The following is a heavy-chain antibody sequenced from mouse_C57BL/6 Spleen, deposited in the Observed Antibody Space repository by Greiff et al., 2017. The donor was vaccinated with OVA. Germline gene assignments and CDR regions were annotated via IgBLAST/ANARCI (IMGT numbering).Heavy chain of an antibody. D-gene: IGHD3-2*02. Sequence: VQLQQSGPELVKPGASVKISCKASGYTFTDYYMNWVKQSHGKSLEWIGDINPNNGGTSYNQKFKGKATLTVDKSSSTAYMELRSLTSEDSAVYYCARKTSDSSGYVGWFAYWGQGTLVTVSA. CDR2: INPNNGGT. CDR3: ARKTSDSSGYVGWFAY. V-gene: IGHV1-26*01. CDR1: GYTFTDYY. J-gene: IGHJ3*01.